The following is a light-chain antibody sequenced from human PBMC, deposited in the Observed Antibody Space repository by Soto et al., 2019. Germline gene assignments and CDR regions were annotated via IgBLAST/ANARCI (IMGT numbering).Light chain of an antibody. CDR3: QQYNNWPPWT. J-gene: IGKJ1*01. CDR2: GAS. Sequence: EIVLTQSPGTLSLSPGERATLSCRASQSVSSSFLAWYQQKPGQAPRLLIYGASNRATGTPDRFSASGSGTEFTLTISSLQSEDFAVYICQQYNNWPPWTFGQGTKVDIK. CDR1: QSVSSSF. V-gene: IGKV3-20*01.